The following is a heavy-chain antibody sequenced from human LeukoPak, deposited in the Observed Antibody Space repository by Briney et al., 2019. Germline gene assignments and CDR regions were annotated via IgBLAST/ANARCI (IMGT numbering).Heavy chain of an antibody. Sequence: GGSLRLSCAASGFAFSSYWMHWVRRAPGKGLVWVSRIKSDGITTTYADSVKGRFTIPRDNAKNTLYLQVNSLRVDDTAVYYCARGVWHYDLWGRGTLVTVSS. CDR1: GFAFSSYW. V-gene: IGHV3-74*01. CDR2: IKSDGITT. J-gene: IGHJ2*01. CDR3: ARGVWHYDL.